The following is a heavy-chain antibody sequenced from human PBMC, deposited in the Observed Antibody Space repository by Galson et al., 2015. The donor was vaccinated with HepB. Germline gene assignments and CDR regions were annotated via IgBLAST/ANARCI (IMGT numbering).Heavy chain of an antibody. Sequence: SLRLSCAASGFTFSSYGMHWVRQAPGEGLEWVAVIWYDGSNKYYADSVKGRFTISRDNSKNTLYLQMNSLRAEDTAVYYCARDQREGWIQLWSRYYYYGMDVWGQGTTVTVSS. J-gene: IGHJ6*02. CDR2: IWYDGSNK. D-gene: IGHD5-18*01. CDR1: GFTFSSYG. CDR3: ARDQREGWIQLWSRYYYYGMDV. V-gene: IGHV3-33*01.